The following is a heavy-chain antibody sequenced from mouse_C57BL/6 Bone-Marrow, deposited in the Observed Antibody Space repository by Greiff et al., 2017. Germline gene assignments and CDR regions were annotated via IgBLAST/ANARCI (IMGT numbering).Heavy chain of an antibody. CDR3: TEVIGY. CDR2: IDPETGGT. J-gene: IGHJ2*01. CDR1: GYTFTGYE. V-gene: IGHV1-15*01. D-gene: IGHD2-14*01. Sequence: VHLVQPGAELVRPGASVTLSCKASGYTFTGYEMHWVKQTPVHGLEWIGAIDPETGGTAYNQKFKGKAILTADTSSSTAYMELRSLTSEDSAVYYCTEVIGYWGQGTTLTVSS.